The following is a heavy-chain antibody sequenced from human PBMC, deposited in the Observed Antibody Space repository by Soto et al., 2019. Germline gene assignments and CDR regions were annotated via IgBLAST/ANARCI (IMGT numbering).Heavy chain of an antibody. D-gene: IGHD5-12*01. CDR3: ARVMSDYDVYFDY. CDR1: GFTFSSYW. V-gene: IGHV3-7*01. CDR2: IKQDGSEK. J-gene: IGHJ4*02. Sequence: GGSLRLSCVASGFTFSSYWMSWVRQAPGKGLEWVANIKQDGSEKYYVDSVKGRFTISRDNAKNSLYLQMNSLRAEDTAVYYCARVMSDYDVYFDYWGQGTLVTVSS.